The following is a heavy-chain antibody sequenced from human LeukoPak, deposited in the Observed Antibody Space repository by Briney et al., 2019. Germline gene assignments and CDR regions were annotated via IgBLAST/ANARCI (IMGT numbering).Heavy chain of an antibody. CDR2: INPNTGGT. V-gene: IGHV1-2*02. Sequence: ASVKVSCKASEYTFSVYHIHWVRLAPGQGLEWMAWINPNTGGTNYAQKFQGTVTMTRATSISTVYMELISLRSDDTAVYYCARPREGQVWSSSPGDYWGQGTLVTVSS. CDR3: ARPREGQVWSSSPGDY. J-gene: IGHJ4*02. D-gene: IGHD6-6*01. CDR1: EYTFSVYH.